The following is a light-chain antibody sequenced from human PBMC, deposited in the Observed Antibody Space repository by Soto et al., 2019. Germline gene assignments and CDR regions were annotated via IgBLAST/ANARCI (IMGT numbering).Light chain of an antibody. CDR2: GAS. V-gene: IGKV3-20*01. J-gene: IGKJ4*01. CDR3: QQYSSSPLT. CDR1: QSVSSY. Sequence: EIVLTQSPATLSSSPGERATLSCRASQSVSSYLAWYQQKPGQAPRLLIYGASTRATGIPDRFSAGGSGTDFTLTITRLEPEDSAVYYCQQYSSSPLTFGGGTKGGYQ.